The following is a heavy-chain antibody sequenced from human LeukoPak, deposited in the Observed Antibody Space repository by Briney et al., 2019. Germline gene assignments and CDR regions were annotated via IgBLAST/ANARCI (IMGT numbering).Heavy chain of an antibody. D-gene: IGHD3-10*01. Sequence: SETLSLTCTVSGGSISSYYWSWNRQSPGKGLECIGDIHYTGSTNYNPSLKSRVTISVETSKNQFSLKLKSVTAADTAVYYCARGGYYGSGNDFRFDPWGQGTLVTVSS. CDR2: IHYTGST. CDR1: GGSISSYY. J-gene: IGHJ5*02. V-gene: IGHV4-59*01. CDR3: ARGGYYGSGNDFRFDP.